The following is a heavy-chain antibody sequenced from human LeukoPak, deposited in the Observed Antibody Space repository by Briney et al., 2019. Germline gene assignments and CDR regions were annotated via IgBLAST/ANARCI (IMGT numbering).Heavy chain of an antibody. CDR2: IRYDGSNK. J-gene: IGHJ4*02. D-gene: IGHD3-22*01. CDR1: GFTFSSYG. V-gene: IGHV3-30*02. CDR3: AKVRSYYDSSGYPVEYFDC. Sequence: PGGSLRLSCAASGFTFSSYGMHWVRQAPGKGLEWVAFIRYDGSNKYYADSVKGRFTISRDNSKNTLYLQMNSLRAEDTAVYYCAKVRSYYDSSGYPVEYFDCWGQGTLVTVSS.